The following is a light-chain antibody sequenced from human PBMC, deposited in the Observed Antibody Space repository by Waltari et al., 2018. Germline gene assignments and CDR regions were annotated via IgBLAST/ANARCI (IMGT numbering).Light chain of an antibody. CDR2: WAS. CDR3: HQYYSSPWT. V-gene: IGKV4-1*01. J-gene: IGKJ1*01. CDR1: QSVLYSSNNKNY. Sequence: DIVMTQSPDSLAVSLGERATINCKSSQSVLYSSNNKNYLAWYQQKPGQPPKLLIYWASTRESGVPDRFSGSGSETDFTLTISSLQAADVAVYYCHQYYSSPWTFGQGTKVEIK.